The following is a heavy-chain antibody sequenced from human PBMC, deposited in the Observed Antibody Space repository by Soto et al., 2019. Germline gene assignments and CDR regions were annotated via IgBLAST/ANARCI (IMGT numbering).Heavy chain of an antibody. Sequence: QVQLQQWGAGLLEPSETLSLTCAVYGGSFSGYYWSWIRQPPGKGLEWIGEINHSGSTNYNPSLKSRVTISADTSKNQFSLKLSSVTAADTAVYYCARGRIGLLWFGESKLDPWGQGTLVTVSS. CDR1: GGSFSGYY. CDR3: ARGRIGLLWFGESKLDP. J-gene: IGHJ5*02. V-gene: IGHV4-34*01. CDR2: INHSGST. D-gene: IGHD3-10*01.